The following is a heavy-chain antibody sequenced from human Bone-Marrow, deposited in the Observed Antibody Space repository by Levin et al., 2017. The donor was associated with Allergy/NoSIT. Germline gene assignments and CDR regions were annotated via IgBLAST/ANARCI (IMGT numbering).Heavy chain of an antibody. CDR1: GSSVNSAYS. D-gene: IGHD4-17*01. J-gene: IGHJ4*02. CDR3: ASMTTVTKTYYFDY. Sequence: TSETLSLTCTVSGSSVNSAYSWGWVRQPPGRGLEWIGNIYSTGDTYYRPSLKSRVTISIRTSKNQFSLKLTSVTAADTAVYYCASMTTVTKTYYFDYWGQGTLVTVSS. V-gene: IGHV4-38-2*02. CDR2: IYSTGDT.